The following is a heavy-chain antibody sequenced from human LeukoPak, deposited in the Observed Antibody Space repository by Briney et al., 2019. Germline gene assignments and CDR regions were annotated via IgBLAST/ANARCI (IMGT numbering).Heavy chain of an antibody. CDR2: IWYDGSNK. J-gene: IGHJ6*03. Sequence: PGRSLRLSCAASGFTFSSYGMHWVRQAPGKGLEWVAVIWYDGSNKYYADSVKGRFTISRDNSKNTLYLQMNSLRAEDTAVYYCAREESVVVPAATRYCYYYMDVWGKGTTVTVSS. CDR1: GFTFSSYG. V-gene: IGHV3-33*01. CDR3: AREESVVVPAATRYCYYYMDV. D-gene: IGHD2-2*01.